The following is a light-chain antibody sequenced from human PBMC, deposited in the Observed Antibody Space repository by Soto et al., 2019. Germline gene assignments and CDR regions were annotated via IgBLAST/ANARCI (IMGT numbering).Light chain of an antibody. Sequence: ELVMTQSPATLSVSPGERATLSCRASQIININLAWYQQQPGQAPMLLIYAASTRATGVPARFSGSGFGTEFTLTFSSLQSGDFAVYYCQQYNNWPSFTFGQGTKLEIK. V-gene: IGKV3-15*01. CDR2: AAS. CDR3: QQYNNWPSFT. J-gene: IGKJ2*01. CDR1: QIININ.